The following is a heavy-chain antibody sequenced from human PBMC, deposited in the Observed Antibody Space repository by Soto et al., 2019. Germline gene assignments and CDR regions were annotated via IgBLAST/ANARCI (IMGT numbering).Heavy chain of an antibody. Sequence: QVQLVQSGAEVKKPGSSVKVSCTASGGTFSSYAISWVRQAPGQGLEWMGWIIPIFGTANYAQKFQGRVTITADESTSTAYMELSSLRSEDTAVYYCARDHVVGATISHYYGMDVWGQGTTVTVSS. J-gene: IGHJ6*02. CDR1: GGTFSSYA. V-gene: IGHV1-69*01. CDR3: ARDHVVGATISHYYGMDV. CDR2: IIPIFGTA. D-gene: IGHD1-26*01.